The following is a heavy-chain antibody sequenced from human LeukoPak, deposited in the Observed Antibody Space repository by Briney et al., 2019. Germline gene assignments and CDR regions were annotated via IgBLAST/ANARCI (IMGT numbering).Heavy chain of an antibody. CDR2: ISYIGTT. CDR1: GDSFSSHY. CDR3: ARDLVTVTKGFDI. J-gene: IGHJ3*02. V-gene: IGHV4-59*11. D-gene: IGHD4-17*01. Sequence: PSETLSLTCTVSGDSFSSHYWTWIRQPPGRGLEWIGYISYIGTTNYNPSLKSRVTISIDTSKNQFSLKLSSVTTANTAVYYCARDLVTVTKGFDIWGLGTMVSVSS.